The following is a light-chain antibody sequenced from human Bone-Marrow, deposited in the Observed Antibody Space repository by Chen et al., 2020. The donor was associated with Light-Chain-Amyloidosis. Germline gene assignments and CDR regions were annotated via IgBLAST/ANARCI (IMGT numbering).Light chain of an antibody. CDR2: DDS. CDR1: NIGSKS. CDR3: QVWDRSSDRPV. Sequence: SYLLTQPSSVSVAPGQTATLACGGNNIGSKSVHWYQQAPGQAPLLFVYDDSDRPSGIPERLSGSNSGNTATLTISRVEAGDEADYYCQVWDRSSDRPVFGGGTKLTVL. V-gene: IGLV3-21*02. J-gene: IGLJ3*02.